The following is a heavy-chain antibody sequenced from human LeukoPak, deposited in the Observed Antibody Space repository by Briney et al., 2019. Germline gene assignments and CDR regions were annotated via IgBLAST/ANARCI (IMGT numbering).Heavy chain of an antibody. J-gene: IGHJ4*02. CDR3: AKEAQGCSITSCYFDS. D-gene: IGHD2-2*01. CDR2: ISSSSSTI. CDR1: GFTFSSYS. Sequence: GGSLRLSCAASGFTFSSYSMNWVRQAPGKGLEWVSYISSSSSTIYYADSVKGRFTISRDNSKNTLYLQMNSLRAEDTAVYYCAKEAQGCSITSCYFDSWGQGNLVTVSS. V-gene: IGHV3-48*01.